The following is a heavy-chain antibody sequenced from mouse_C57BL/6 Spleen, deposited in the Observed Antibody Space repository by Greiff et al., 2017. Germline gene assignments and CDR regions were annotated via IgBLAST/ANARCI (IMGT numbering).Heavy chain of an antibody. CDR3: ARKGYYDYDAWFAY. CDR1: GFTFSDYY. Sequence: EVQLVESGGGLVQPGGSLKLSCAASGFTFSDYYMYWVRQTPEKRLEWVAYISNGGGSTYYPDTVKGRFTISRDNAKNTLYLQMSRLKSEDTAMYYCARKGYYDYDAWFAYWGQGTLVTVSA. V-gene: IGHV5-12*01. D-gene: IGHD2-4*01. CDR2: ISNGGGST. J-gene: IGHJ3*01.